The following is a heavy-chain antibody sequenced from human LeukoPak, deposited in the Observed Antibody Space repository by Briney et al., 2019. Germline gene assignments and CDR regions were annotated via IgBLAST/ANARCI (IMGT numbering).Heavy chain of an antibody. J-gene: IGHJ4*02. CDR3: ARLPYSDYEGEDSYFDY. CDR1: GYTFTSYG. Sequence: ASVKVSCKASGYTFTSYGISWVRQAPGQGLEWMGWISAYNGNTNYAQKLQGRVTMTTDTSTSTAYMELRSLRSDDTAVYYCARLPYSDYEGEDSYFDYWGQGTLVTVSS. V-gene: IGHV1-18*01. D-gene: IGHD4-11*01. CDR2: ISAYNGNT.